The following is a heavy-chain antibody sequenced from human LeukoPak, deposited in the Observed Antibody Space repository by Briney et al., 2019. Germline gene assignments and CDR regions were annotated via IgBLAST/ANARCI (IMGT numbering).Heavy chain of an antibody. CDR1: GGSFSGCY. CDR2: INHSGST. V-gene: IGHV4-34*01. J-gene: IGHJ4*02. CDR3: ARRMGDSSGYYYENKTDFDY. Sequence: PSETLPLTCAVYGGSFSGCYWSWIRQPPGKGLEWIGEINHSGSTNYNPSLKSRVTISVDTSKNQFSLKLSSVTAADTAVYYCARRMGDSSGYYYENKTDFDYWGQGTLVTVSS. D-gene: IGHD3-22*01.